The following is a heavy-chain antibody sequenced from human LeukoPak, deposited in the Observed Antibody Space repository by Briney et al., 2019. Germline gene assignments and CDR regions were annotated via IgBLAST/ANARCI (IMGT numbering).Heavy chain of an antibody. D-gene: IGHD6-19*01. CDR3: ARVASDSNGWYHFDY. Sequence: PGGSLRLSCAASGFTFSSYAMSWVRQAPGKGLEWVSIIYGGGSTAYGDSVKGRFTISRDNSKNTLSLQMNSLTTEDTAVYYCARVASDSNGWYHFDYWGQGTLVTVSS. V-gene: IGHV3-53*01. CDR1: GFTFSSYA. J-gene: IGHJ4*02. CDR2: IYGGGST.